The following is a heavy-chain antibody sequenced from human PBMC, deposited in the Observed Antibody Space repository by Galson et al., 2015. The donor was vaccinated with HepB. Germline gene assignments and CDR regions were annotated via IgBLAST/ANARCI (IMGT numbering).Heavy chain of an antibody. CDR3: AKDAAEYCASTAWGYFDY. V-gene: IGHV3-23*01. CDR2: TSGSGLTT. Sequence: SLRLSCAASGFTFNSYAMTWVRQAPGEGLQWVSTTSGSGLTTYFADSVKGRFTTSKDNSKNTLYLQMNSLRAEDTAVYYCAKDAAEYCASTAWGYFDYWGQGTLVTVSA. J-gene: IGHJ4*02. D-gene: IGHD2/OR15-2a*01. CDR1: GFTFNSYA.